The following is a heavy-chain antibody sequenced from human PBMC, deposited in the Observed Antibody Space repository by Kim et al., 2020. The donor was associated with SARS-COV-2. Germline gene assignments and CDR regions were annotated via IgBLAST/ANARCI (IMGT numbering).Heavy chain of an antibody. D-gene: IGHD2-21*01. CDR2: IYYSGST. J-gene: IGHJ4*02. CDR3: ARGLTCGGRPCFDY. Sequence: SETLSLTCTVSGGSISSYYWSWIRQPPGKGLEWIGYIYYSGSTNYNPSLKSRVTISVDTSKNQFSLKLSSVTAADTAVYYCARGLTCGGRPCFDYWGQGTLVTVSS. V-gene: IGHV4-59*13. CDR1: GGSISSYY.